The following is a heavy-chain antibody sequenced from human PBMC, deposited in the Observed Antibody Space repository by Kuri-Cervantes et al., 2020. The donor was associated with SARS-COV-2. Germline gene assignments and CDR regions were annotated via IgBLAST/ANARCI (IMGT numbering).Heavy chain of an antibody. CDR2: IYYSGST. CDR1: GGSISSSSYY. J-gene: IGHJ4*02. D-gene: IGHD4/OR15-4a*01. V-gene: IGHV4-39*07. CDR3: ARDRDGDNENDY. Sequence: SGTLSLTCTVSGGSISSSSYYWGWIRQPPGKGLEWIGSIYYSGSTYYNPSLKSRVTISVDTSKNQFSLKLSSVTAADTAVYYCARDRDGDNENDYWGQGTLVTVSS.